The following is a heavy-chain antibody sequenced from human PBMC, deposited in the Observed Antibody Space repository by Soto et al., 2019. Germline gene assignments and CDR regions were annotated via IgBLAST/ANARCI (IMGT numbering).Heavy chain of an antibody. Sequence: GGSLRLSCAASGFTLSRYWMHWVRQGPGKGLVWVSRINSDGSTTDYADSVKGRFTISRDNAKNTLYLQMNSLRAEDTAVYYCVRMLDRDYWGQGTLVTVSS. J-gene: IGHJ4*02. V-gene: IGHV3-74*01. CDR2: INSDGSTT. CDR3: VRMLDRDY. D-gene: IGHD3-10*02. CDR1: GFTLSRYW.